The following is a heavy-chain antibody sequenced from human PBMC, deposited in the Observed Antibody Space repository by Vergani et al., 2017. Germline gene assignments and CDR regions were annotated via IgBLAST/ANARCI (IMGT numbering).Heavy chain of an antibody. Sequence: QVQLVESGGGLVKPGGSLRLSCAVSGVTFSDYYMNWIRQAPGKGLEWVSYISSSGRNTYQADSVKGRFTISRDNAKNSHYLQMDSLRAEDTVVYYCAKDNVPCYYDSSGYCVYWVRGTMVTVSS. CDR2: ISSSGRNT. J-gene: IGHJ4*02. CDR1: GVTFSDYY. V-gene: IGHV3-11*01. D-gene: IGHD3-22*01. CDR3: AKDNVPCYYDSSGYCVY.